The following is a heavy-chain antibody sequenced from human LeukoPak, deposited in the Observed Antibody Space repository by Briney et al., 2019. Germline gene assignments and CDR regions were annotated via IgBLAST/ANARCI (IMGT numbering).Heavy chain of an antibody. CDR1: GFTFSYYS. Sequence: GGSLRLSCAASGFTFSYYSMNWVRQAPGKGLQWVSYISSSGNTIFYADSVKGRFTISRDNAKNSLYLQMNSLRAEDTAVYYCAGEYCSGISRSEFDYWGQGTLVTVSS. CDR3: AGEYCSGISRSEFDY. CDR2: ISSSGNTI. V-gene: IGHV3-48*01. J-gene: IGHJ4*02. D-gene: IGHD2-15*01.